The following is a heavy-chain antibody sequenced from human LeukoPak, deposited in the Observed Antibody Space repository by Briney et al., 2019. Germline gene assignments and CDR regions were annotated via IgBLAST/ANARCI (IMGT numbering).Heavy chain of an antibody. CDR2: INPNSGGT. J-gene: IGHJ6*03. D-gene: IGHD3-3*01. CDR3: ARDRAPFGVVITGYYYYYYMDV. CDR1: GYTFTGYY. Sequence: EASVKVSCKASGYTFTGYYMHWVRQAPGQGLEWMGWINPNSGGTNYAQKFQGRVTMTRDTSISTAYMELSRLRSDDTAVYYCARDRAPFGVVITGYYYYYYMDVWGKGTTVAISS. V-gene: IGHV1-2*02.